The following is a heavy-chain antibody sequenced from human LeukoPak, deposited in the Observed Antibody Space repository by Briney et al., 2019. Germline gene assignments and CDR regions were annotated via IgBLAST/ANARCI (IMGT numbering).Heavy chain of an antibody. CDR1: GGSISIYY. D-gene: IGHD3-10*01. CDR2: IYNNGST. Sequence: PSETLSLTCIVSGGSISIYYWSWIRQPPGKGLEWIGYIYNNGSTNYNPSLKSRVTISVDTSKNQFSLNLNSVTAADTAVYYCARDRELGYWGQGTLVTVSS. V-gene: IGHV4-59*01. J-gene: IGHJ4*02. CDR3: ARDRELGY.